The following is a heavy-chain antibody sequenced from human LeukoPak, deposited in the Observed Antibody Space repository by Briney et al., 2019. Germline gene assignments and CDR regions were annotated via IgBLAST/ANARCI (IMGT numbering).Heavy chain of an antibody. CDR2: IYYSGSA. J-gene: IGHJ5*02. Sequence: SETLSLTCTVCGGSISSYYWSWIRQPPGKGLKWIGYIYYSGSANYNPSLKSRVTISVDTSKNQFSLKLSSVTAADTAVYYCARARNREDHSGSYGWFDPWGQGTLVTVSS. D-gene: IGHD1-26*01. CDR1: GGSISSYY. V-gene: IGHV4-59*01. CDR3: ARARNREDHSGSYGWFDP.